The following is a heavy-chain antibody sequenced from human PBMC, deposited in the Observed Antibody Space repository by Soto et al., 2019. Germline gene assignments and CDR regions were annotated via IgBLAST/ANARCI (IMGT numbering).Heavy chain of an antibody. CDR2: ISAYNGNT. D-gene: IGHD2-8*01. Sequence: AASVKVSCKASGCTFTSYGISWVRQAPGQGLEWMGWISAYNGNTNYAQKLQGRVTMTTDTSTSTAYMELRSLRSDDTAVYYCARSAQGYCTNGVCYREYYYYYGMDVWGQGTTVTVSS. J-gene: IGHJ6*02. V-gene: IGHV1-18*04. CDR1: GCTFTSYG. CDR3: ARSAQGYCTNGVCYREYYYYYGMDV.